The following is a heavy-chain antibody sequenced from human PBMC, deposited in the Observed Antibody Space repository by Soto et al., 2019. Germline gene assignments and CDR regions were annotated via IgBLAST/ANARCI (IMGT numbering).Heavy chain of an antibody. Sequence: SETLSLTCAVYGGSFSGYYWSWIRQPPGKGLEWIGEINHSGSTNYNPSLKSRVTISVDTSKNQFSLKLSSVTAADTAVYYCARGGITIFGVVPPNWFDPWGQGTLVTVSS. J-gene: IGHJ5*02. CDR1: GGSFSGYY. CDR2: INHSGST. D-gene: IGHD3-3*01. V-gene: IGHV4-34*01. CDR3: ARGGITIFGVVPPNWFDP.